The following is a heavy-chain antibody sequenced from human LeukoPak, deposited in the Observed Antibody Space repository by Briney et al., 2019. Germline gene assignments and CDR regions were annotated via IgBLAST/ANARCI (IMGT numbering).Heavy chain of an antibody. J-gene: IGHJ6*02. D-gene: IGHD3-16*01. V-gene: IGHV3-74*01. Sequence: GGSLRLSCAASGFTFSSYWMHWVRQAPGKGLVWVSRIKSDGSSTSYADSVKGRFTISRDNAKNSLYLQMNSLRAEDTALYYCAKDMNYGPYYYYYGMDVWGQGTTVTVSS. CDR2: IKSDGSST. CDR1: GFTFSSYW. CDR3: AKDMNYGPYYYYYGMDV.